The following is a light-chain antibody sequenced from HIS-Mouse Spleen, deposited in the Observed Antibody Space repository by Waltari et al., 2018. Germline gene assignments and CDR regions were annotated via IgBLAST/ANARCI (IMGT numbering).Light chain of an antibody. V-gene: IGLV2-14*03. CDR1: SSDVGGYNY. Sequence: QSALTQPASVSGSPGQSIPIPCTGTSSDVGGYNYVSWYQQHPGKAPKLMIYDVSNRPSGVSNRVSGSKSGNTASLTISGLQAEDEADYYCSSYTSSSTRVFGGGTKLTVL. J-gene: IGLJ3*02. CDR3: SSYTSSSTRV. CDR2: DVS.